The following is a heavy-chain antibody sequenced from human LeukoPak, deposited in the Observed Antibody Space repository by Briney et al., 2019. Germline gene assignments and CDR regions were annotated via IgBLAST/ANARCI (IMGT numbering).Heavy chain of an antibody. D-gene: IGHD2-21*02. CDR1: GYTFTSYG. Sequence: ASVKVSCKASGYTFTSYGISWVRRAPGQGLEWMGWISAYNGNTNYAQKLQGRVTMTTDTSTSTAYMELRSLRSDDTAVYYCARSGGVVTATFYFDYWGQGTLVTVSS. J-gene: IGHJ4*02. CDR2: ISAYNGNT. CDR3: ARSGGVVTATFYFDY. V-gene: IGHV1-18*01.